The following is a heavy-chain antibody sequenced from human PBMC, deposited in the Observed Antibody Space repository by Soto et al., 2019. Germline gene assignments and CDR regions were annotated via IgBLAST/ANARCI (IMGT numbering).Heavy chain of an antibody. Sequence: SETLSLTCTVSGGSISSYYWSWIRQPPGKGLEWIGYIYYSGSTNYNPSLKSRVTISVDTSKNQFSLKLSSVTAADTAVYYCARRAVADGWWFDPWGQGTLVTVSS. CDR2: IYYSGST. J-gene: IGHJ5*02. CDR3: ARRAVADGWWFDP. CDR1: GGSISSYY. D-gene: IGHD6-19*01. V-gene: IGHV4-59*01.